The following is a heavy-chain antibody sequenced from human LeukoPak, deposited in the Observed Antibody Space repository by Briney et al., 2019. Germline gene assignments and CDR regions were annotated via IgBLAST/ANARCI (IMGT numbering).Heavy chain of an antibody. Sequence: GGSLRLSCAASGFTFSSYGMHWVRQAPGKGLEWVAFIRYDGSNKYYADSVKGRFTISRDNSKNTLYLQMNSLRAEDTAVYYCAKEGYCSSTSCYHPNYYYYYMDVWGKGTTVTVSS. D-gene: IGHD2-2*01. V-gene: IGHV3-30*02. CDR1: GFTFSSYG. CDR2: IRYDGSNK. CDR3: AKEGYCSSTSCYHPNYYYYYMDV. J-gene: IGHJ6*03.